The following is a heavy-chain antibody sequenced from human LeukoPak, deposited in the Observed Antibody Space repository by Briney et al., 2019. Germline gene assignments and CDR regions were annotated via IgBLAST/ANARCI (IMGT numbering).Heavy chain of an antibody. J-gene: IGHJ4*02. CDR2: INPSGGST. CDR3: ARDIMDSSSSVLGFDY. D-gene: IGHD6-6*01. Sequence: ASVKDSCKASGYTFTSYYMHWVRQAPGQGLEWMGIINPSGGSTSYAQKFQGRVTMTRDTSTSTVYMELSSLRSEDTAVYYCARDIMDSSSSVLGFDYWGQGTLVTVSS. V-gene: IGHV1-46*01. CDR1: GYTFTSYY.